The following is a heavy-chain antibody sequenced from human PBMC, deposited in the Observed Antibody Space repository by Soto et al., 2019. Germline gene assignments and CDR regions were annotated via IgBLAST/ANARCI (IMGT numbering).Heavy chain of an antibody. V-gene: IGHV1-69*12. Sequence: QVQLVQSGAEVKKPGSSVKVSCKASGGTFSRYAISWVRQAPGQGLEWMGGIIPIFGTANYAQKFQGRVTITAVECTSTAYMELSRLRSEDTAVYYCARESLYCSGGSCYFLPGIDYWSHGNLFTVAS. CDR3: ARESLYCSGGSCYFLPGIDY. J-gene: IGHJ4*01. D-gene: IGHD2-15*01. CDR1: GGTFSRYA. CDR2: IIPIFGTA.